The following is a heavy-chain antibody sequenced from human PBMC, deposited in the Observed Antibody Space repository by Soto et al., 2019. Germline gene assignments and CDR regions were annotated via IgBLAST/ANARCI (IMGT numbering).Heavy chain of an antibody. Sequence: GGSLRLSCSASGFIFRDYYMTWIRQAPGKGLEWVSYISSETSYTNYADSVRGRFTFSRDNAKNSLYLQMNSLRTEDTAVYYCARQVPGDLTAFDYWGQGTLVTVSS. CDR2: ISSETSYT. J-gene: IGHJ4*02. V-gene: IGHV3-11*06. CDR3: ARQVPGDLTAFDY. D-gene: IGHD3-16*01. CDR1: GFIFRDYY.